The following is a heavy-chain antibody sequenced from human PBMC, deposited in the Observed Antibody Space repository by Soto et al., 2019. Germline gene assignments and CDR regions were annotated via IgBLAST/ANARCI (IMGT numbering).Heavy chain of an antibody. J-gene: IGHJ5*02. Sequence: SETLSLTCAVYGGSFSGYYWSWIRQPPGKGLEWXGEXXHXXSXXXXXSXXXRVTISVDTSKNQFSLKLSYVTAADTAVYYCARGSSSWYRVNWFDPWGQGTPVTVSS. V-gene: IGHV4-34*01. CDR2: XXHXXSX. D-gene: IGHD6-13*01. CDR1: GGSFSGYY. CDR3: ARGSSSWYRVNWFDP.